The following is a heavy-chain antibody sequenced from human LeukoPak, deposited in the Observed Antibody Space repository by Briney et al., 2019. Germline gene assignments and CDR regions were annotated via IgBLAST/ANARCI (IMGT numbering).Heavy chain of an antibody. CDR1: GGSMRSSSFY. V-gene: IGHV4-39*01. Sequence: PSETLSLTCTVSGGSMRSSSFYWGWIRQPPGKGLEWIGSIYYSANTNYNPSLKSRVTISVDTSKHQFSLNLSSVTAADTAVYYCARRPYNWNSREDLDYWGQGTLVTVSS. J-gene: IGHJ4*02. CDR2: IYYSANT. CDR3: ARRPYNWNSREDLDY. D-gene: IGHD1-7*01.